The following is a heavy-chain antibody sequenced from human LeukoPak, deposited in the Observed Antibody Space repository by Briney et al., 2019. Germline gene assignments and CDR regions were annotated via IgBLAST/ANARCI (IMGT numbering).Heavy chain of an antibody. D-gene: IGHD7-27*01. V-gene: IGHV3-21*01. CDR3: ARDGQKNWGWDY. CDR2: ISSSSSYI. J-gene: IGHJ4*02. Sequence: GGSLRLSCAASGFILRNNWMHWVRQAPGKGLEWVSSISSSSSYIYYADSVKGRFTISRDNAKNSLYLQMNSLRAEDTAVYYCARDGQKNWGWDYWGQGTLVTVSS. CDR1: GFILRNNW.